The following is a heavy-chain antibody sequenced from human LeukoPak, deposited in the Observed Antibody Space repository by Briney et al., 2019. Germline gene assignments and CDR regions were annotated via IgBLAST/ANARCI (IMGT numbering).Heavy chain of an antibody. J-gene: IGHJ4*02. V-gene: IGHV3-7*01. Sequence: PGGSLRLSCAASGFTFSSYWMSWVRQAPGKGLEWVANIKQDGSEKYYVDSVKGRFTISRDNAKNSLYLQMNSLRAEDTAVYYCAREQRRYSATGYFDYWGQGTLVTVSS. CDR2: IKQDGSEK. D-gene: IGHD2-15*01. CDR3: AREQRRYSATGYFDY. CDR1: GFTFSSYW.